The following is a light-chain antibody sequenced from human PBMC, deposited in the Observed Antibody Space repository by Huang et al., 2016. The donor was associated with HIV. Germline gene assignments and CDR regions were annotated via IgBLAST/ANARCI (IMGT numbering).Light chain of an antibody. J-gene: IGKJ1*01. CDR1: QGISNS. Sequence: DIQMTQSPSSLSASVGDRVTITCRASQGISNSLAWYQQKPVKAPKLLLYAASRLESGVPSRFSGSGSGTDYTLTISSLQPEDFATYYCQQYYSTRWTFGQGTKVEIK. V-gene: IGKV1-NL1*01. CDR2: AAS. CDR3: QQYYSTRWT.